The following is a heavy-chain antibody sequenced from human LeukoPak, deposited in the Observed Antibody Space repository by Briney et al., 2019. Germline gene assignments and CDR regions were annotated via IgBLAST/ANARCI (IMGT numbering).Heavy chain of an antibody. CDR3: AKGKASGWYIVDY. V-gene: IGHV3-30*02. CDR2: IRFDGSNK. Sequence: GGSLRLSCVASGFTFSSYGMDWVRQAPGKGLEWVAFIRFDGSNKHYADSVKGRFTISRDNSKNTLYLQMNSLRAEDTAVYYCAKGKASGWYIVDYWGQGTLVTVSS. CDR1: GFTFSSYG. J-gene: IGHJ4*02. D-gene: IGHD6-19*01.